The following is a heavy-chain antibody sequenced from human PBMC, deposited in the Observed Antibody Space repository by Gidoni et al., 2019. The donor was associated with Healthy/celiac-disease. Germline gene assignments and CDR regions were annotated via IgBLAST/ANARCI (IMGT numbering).Heavy chain of an antibody. CDR3: ARGTARNIYDPDPLDY. D-gene: IGHD5-12*01. CDR2: IKQDGSEN. J-gene: IGHJ4*02. V-gene: IGHV3-7*03. Sequence: SLRLSCAASGFTFSSYWMSWVRQAPGKGLEWVANIKQDGSENYYVDSVQGRFTISRDNAKNTLYLQMNSLRAEDTAVYYCARGTARNIYDPDPLDYWGQGTLVTVSS. CDR1: GFTFSSYW.